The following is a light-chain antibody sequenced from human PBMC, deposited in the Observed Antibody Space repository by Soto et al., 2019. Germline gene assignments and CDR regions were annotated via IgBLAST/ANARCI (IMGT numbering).Light chain of an antibody. CDR3: QQSYKIPIT. J-gene: IGKJ5*01. CDR2: AAS. V-gene: IGKV1-39*01. Sequence: DIQMTQSPSSLSASVGDTVTVTCRASQRIDTFLHWYQQTAGEAPRVLIYAASSLESGVPSRFSASGYGTEFTLTVTGLQPEDFATYYCQQSYKIPITFGQGTRLE. CDR1: QRIDTF.